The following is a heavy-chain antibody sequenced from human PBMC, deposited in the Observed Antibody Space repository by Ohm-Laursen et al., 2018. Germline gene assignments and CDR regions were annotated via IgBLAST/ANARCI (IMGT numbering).Heavy chain of an antibody. Sequence: SDTLSLTCTVSDGSINSNDYYWGWIRQAPGKGLEWLGSVHYSGATYYNPPLTSRATISVDTAKNQFFLKLRSGTAADTAVYYCARDEEYRDFYYYGMDVWGQGTTVIVSS. CDR1: DGSINSNDYY. V-gene: IGHV4-39*02. J-gene: IGHJ6*02. D-gene: IGHD5-18*01. CDR3: ARDEEYRDFYYYGMDV. CDR2: VHYSGAT.